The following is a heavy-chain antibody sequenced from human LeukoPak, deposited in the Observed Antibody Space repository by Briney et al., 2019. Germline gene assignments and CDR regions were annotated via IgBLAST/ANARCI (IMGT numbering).Heavy chain of an antibody. CDR3: AGEARGYMAFQI. Sequence: PGGTLSLSCAASGFTFSDYYMSWIRQAPGKGLEWVSYISSSGKNIYDADSVKGRFTISKDNAKKSLYLQMNSLRVEGTAVYYCAGEARGYMAFQIWGQGTMVTVSS. V-gene: IGHV3-11*01. D-gene: IGHD2-2*02. CDR2: ISSSGKNI. CDR1: GFTFSDYY. J-gene: IGHJ3*02.